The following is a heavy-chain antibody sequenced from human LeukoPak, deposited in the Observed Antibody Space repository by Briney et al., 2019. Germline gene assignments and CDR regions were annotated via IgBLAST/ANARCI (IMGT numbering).Heavy chain of an antibody. J-gene: IGHJ4*02. CDR3: AINYYGSGSYYAELDY. CDR2: INPNSGGT. CDR1: GYTFTGYY. D-gene: IGHD3-10*01. V-gene: IGHV1-2*06. Sequence: ASVEVSCKASGYTFTGYYMHWVRQAPGQGLEWMGRINPNSGGTNYAQKFQGRVTMTRDTSISTAYMELSRLRSDDTAVYYCAINYYGSGSYYAELDYWGQGTLVTVSS.